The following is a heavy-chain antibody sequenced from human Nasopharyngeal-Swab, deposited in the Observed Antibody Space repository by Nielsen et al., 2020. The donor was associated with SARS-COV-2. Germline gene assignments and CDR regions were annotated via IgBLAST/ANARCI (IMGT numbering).Heavy chain of an antibody. CDR3: ARVSYSNYDY. J-gene: IGHJ4*02. CDR1: GYTFTDYY. D-gene: IGHD4-11*01. V-gene: IGHV1-2*06. Sequence: VSVKVSCKASGYTFTDYYMHWVRQAPGQGLEWMGRINPNSGGTNYAQKFQGRVTMTRDTSISTVYMELSGLRSDDTAVYYCARVSYSNYDYWGQGTLVTVSS. CDR2: INPNSGGT.